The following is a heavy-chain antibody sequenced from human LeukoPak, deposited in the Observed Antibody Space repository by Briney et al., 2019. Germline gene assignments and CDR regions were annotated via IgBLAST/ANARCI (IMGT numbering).Heavy chain of an antibody. CDR3: ARGDCSSTICYSPMDV. D-gene: IGHD2-2*01. CDR1: GGSISSYY. J-gene: IGHJ6*03. Sequence: SETLSLTCTVSGGSISSYYWSWIRQPPGKGLEWIGYIYYSGSTNYNPSLKSRVTISVDTSKNQFSLKVNPVTAADTALYYCARGDCSSTICYSPMDVWGKGTTVTVSS. CDR2: IYYSGST. V-gene: IGHV4-59*08.